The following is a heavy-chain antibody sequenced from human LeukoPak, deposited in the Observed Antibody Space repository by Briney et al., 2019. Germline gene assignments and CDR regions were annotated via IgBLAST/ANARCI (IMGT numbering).Heavy chain of an antibody. CDR3: AREPYYDYVWGSYRLDAFDI. D-gene: IGHD3-16*02. Sequence: SETLSLTCAVYGGSFSGYYWSWIRQPPGKGLEWIGEINHSGSTNYNPSLKSRVTISVDASKNQFSLKLSSVTAADTAVYYCAREPYYDYVWGSYRLDAFDIWGRGTMVTVSS. CDR2: INHSGST. V-gene: IGHV4-34*01. CDR1: GGSFSGYY. J-gene: IGHJ3*02.